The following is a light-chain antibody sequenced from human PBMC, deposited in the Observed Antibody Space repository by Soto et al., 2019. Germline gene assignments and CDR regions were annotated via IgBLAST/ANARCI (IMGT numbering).Light chain of an antibody. V-gene: IGKV3-20*01. CDR2: GAS. CDR3: HQYGTSTIT. CDR1: ESVSSSY. J-gene: IGKJ5*01. Sequence: EIVLTQSPDTLSLSPGERATLSCRASESVSSSYLAWYQQRPGQAPRLLIYGASSRATGIPDRFSGSGSGTDFTLTISRLEPEDFAVYYCHQYGTSTITFGPGRRLEIK.